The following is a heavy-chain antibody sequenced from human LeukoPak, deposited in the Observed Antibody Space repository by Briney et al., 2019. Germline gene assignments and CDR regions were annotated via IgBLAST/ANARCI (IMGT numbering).Heavy chain of an antibody. V-gene: IGHV1-8*01. J-gene: IGHJ5*02. CDR3: TRGPRNDP. D-gene: IGHD1-14*01. CDR1: GYPFSTYE. Sequence: ASVKVSCMTSGYPFSTYEINWVRQAAGQGLEWMGWVHPNSGNTAYAQKFQGRVTMTRDTSISTAYMELSGLRSDDTAVYFCTRGPRNDPWGQGTLVTVSS. CDR2: VHPNSGNT.